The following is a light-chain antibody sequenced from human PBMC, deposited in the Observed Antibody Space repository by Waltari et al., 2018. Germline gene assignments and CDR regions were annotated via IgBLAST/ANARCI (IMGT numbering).Light chain of an antibody. V-gene: IGKV1-12*01. CDR2: SAS. CDR1: QGISSW. Sequence: DIQMTQSPSSVAASVGDRVTITCRASQGISSWLAWYQQNPGSAPKVLIYSASTLQTGVPSRFSGSGSGTDFTLTIDSLQPEDFATYYCQQGNSLPPTFGQGTKVEIK. CDR3: QQGNSLPPT. J-gene: IGKJ1*01.